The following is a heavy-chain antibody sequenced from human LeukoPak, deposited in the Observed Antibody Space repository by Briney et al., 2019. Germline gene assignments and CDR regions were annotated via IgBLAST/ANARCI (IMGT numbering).Heavy chain of an antibody. D-gene: IGHD1/OR15-1a*01. CDR2: IIPIFGTA. Sequence: ASVKVSCKASGGTFSSYAISWVRQAPGQGLEWMGGIIPIFGTANYAQKFQGKVTITTDESTSTAYMELSSLRSEDTAVYYCARAKGTRTNAFDIWGQGTMVIVSS. CDR3: ARAKGTRTNAFDI. J-gene: IGHJ3*02. CDR1: GGTFSSYA. V-gene: IGHV1-69*05.